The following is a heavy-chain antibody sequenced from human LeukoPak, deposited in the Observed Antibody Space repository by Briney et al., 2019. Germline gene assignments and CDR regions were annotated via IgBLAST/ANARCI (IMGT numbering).Heavy chain of an antibody. CDR3: ARGDSSGWKPTDY. CDR1: GGTFSSYA. V-gene: IGHV1-69*06. Sequence: RASVKVSCKASGGTFSSYAISWVRQAPGQGLEWMGGIIPIFGTANYAQKFQGRVTITADKSTSTAYMELSSLRSEDTAVYYCARGDSSGWKPTDYWGQGTLVTVSS. CDR2: IIPIFGTA. J-gene: IGHJ4*02. D-gene: IGHD6-19*01.